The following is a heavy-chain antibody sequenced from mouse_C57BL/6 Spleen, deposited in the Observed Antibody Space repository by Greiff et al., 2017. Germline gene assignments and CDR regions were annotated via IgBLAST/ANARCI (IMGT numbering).Heavy chain of an antibody. D-gene: IGHD2-4*01. V-gene: IGHV1-55*01. CDR3: ARNYDRYFDV. J-gene: IGHJ1*03. CDR2: IYPGSGST. Sequence: VQLQQPGAELVKPGASVKMSCKASGYTFTSYWLTWVKQRPGQGLEWIGDIYPGSGSTNYNEKFKSKATLTVDTSSSTAYMQLSSLTSEDSAVYYCARNYDRYFDVWGTGTTVTVSS. CDR1: GYTFTSYW.